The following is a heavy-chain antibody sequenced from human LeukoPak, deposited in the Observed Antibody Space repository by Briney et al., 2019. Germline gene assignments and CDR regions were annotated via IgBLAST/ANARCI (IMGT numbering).Heavy chain of an antibody. CDR3: ASDYGSGSYYIF. D-gene: IGHD3-10*01. Sequence: KTSETLSLTCTVSGGSISSYYWSWIRQPPGKGLEWIGYIYYSESTNHNPSLKSRVTISVDTSKNQFSLKLSSVTAADTAVYYCASDYGSGSYYIFWGQGTLVTVSS. J-gene: IGHJ4*02. CDR2: IYYSEST. CDR1: GGSISSYY. V-gene: IGHV4-59*01.